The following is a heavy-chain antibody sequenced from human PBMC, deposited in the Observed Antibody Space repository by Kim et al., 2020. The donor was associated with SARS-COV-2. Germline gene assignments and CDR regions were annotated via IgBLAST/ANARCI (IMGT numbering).Heavy chain of an antibody. Sequence: GGSLRLSCAASGFTFSSYAMHWVRQAPGKGLEWVADISYDGSNKYYADSVKGRFTISSDNSKNPLYLQMNSLRAEDTAVYYCARVLLWFGVFSETLYGMDVWGQCTTVTVSS. CDR2: ISYDGSNK. J-gene: IGHJ6*02. CDR3: ARVLLWFGVFSETLYGMDV. CDR1: GFTFSSYA. D-gene: IGHD3-10*01. V-gene: IGHV3-30*04.